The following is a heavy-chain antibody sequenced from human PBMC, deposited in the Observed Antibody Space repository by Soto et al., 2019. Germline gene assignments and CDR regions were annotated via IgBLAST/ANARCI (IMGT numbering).Heavy chain of an antibody. Sequence: SETLSLTCTVSGGFIGSYHWSWFRLPPGKGLEWIGYVYSNGTTNYNPSLKSRVTISVDTSKNQFSLKLSSVTAGDTAVYYCASWWAIKGYFTYWGQGSLVTVSS. CDR3: ASWWAIKGYFTY. V-gene: IGHV4-59*08. D-gene: IGHD2-15*01. CDR2: VYSNGTT. CDR1: GGFIGSYH. J-gene: IGHJ4*02.